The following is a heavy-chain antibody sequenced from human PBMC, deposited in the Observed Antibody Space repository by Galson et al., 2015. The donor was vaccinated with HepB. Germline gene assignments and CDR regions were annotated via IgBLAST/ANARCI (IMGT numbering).Heavy chain of an antibody. CDR1: GFTFSSYG. CDR2: IWYDGSNK. Sequence: SLRLSCAASGFTFSSYGMHWVRQAPGKGLEWVAVIWYDGSNKYYADSVKGRFTISRDNSKNTLYLQMNSLRAEDTAVYYCARGTSRVRGAEPPGYWGQGTLVTVSS. V-gene: IGHV3-33*08. D-gene: IGHD3-10*01. CDR3: ARGTSRVRGAEPPGY. J-gene: IGHJ4*02.